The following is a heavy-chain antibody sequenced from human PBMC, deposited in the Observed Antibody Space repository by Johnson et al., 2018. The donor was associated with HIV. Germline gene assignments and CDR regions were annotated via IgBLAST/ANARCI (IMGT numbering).Heavy chain of an antibody. CDR2: ISSSGRTI. V-gene: IGHV3-11*04. Sequence: QVQLVESGGGVVRPGGSLRLSCVASGFTFSDYYMSWIRQTPGKGLEWLSYISSSGRTIYSADSVKGRFTMSRDNAKKSLYLQRNSLRAEDTAVYYCAREEGTDILTRGDAFDIWGQGTMVTVSS. J-gene: IGHJ3*02. D-gene: IGHD3-9*01. CDR1: GFTFSDYY. CDR3: AREEGTDILTRGDAFDI.